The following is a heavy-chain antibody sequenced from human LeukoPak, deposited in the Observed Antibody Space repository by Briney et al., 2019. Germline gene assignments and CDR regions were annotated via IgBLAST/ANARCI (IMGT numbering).Heavy chain of an antibody. CDR1: GGSISSGGYS. CDR2: IYHSGST. J-gene: IGHJ6*02. V-gene: IGHV4-30-2*02. Sequence: SETLSLTCAVSGGSISSGGYSWSWIRQPPGKGLEWIGYIYHSGSTYYNPSLKSRVTISVDRSKNQFSLKLSSVTAADTAVYYCASSSGYSLYYGMDVWGQGTTVTVSS. CDR3: ASSSGYSLYYGMDV. D-gene: IGHD5-12*01.